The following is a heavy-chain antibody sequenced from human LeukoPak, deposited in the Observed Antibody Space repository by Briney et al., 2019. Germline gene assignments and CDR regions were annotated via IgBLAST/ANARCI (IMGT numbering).Heavy chain of an antibody. CDR3: AGGPGITGSTGYFDY. J-gene: IGHJ4*02. CDR1: TFTFSSYR. V-gene: IGHV3-21*01. CDR2: ISSSSSYI. D-gene: IGHD1-7*01. Sequence: GGSLRLSCAASTFTFSSYRMNWVRQAPGKGLEWVSSISSSSSYIYYADSVKGRFTISRDNANNSLYLQMNSLRAEDTAVYYCAGGPGITGSTGYFDYWGQETLVTVSS.